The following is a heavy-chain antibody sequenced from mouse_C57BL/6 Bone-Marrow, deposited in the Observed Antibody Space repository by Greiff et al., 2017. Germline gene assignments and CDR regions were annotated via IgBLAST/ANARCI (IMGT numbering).Heavy chain of an antibody. D-gene: IGHD2-4*01. CDR3: ARFDYDAGDY. CDR1: GYTFTDYY. V-gene: IGHV1-19*01. Sequence: EVQLQQSGPVLVKPGASVKMSCKASGYTFTDYYMNWVKQSHGKSLEWIGVINPYNGGTSYNQKFKGKATLTVEKSSSTASMELNSLTSEDSAVYYCARFDYDAGDYWGQGTTLTVSS. J-gene: IGHJ2*01. CDR2: INPYNGGT.